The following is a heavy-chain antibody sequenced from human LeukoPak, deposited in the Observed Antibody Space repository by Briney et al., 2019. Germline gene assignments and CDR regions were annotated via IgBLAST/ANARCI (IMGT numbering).Heavy chain of an antibody. CDR3: AKEQRIRHCSEGVCMEGYYFDY. D-gene: IGHD2-8*01. V-gene: IGHV3-23*01. Sequence: PGGSLRLSCTGSGFNFNMFAMNWVRQAPGQGLEWVSGLRRGGGTTNYADSVKGRFTISRDKSKNMVFLQMNSLRPEDTAVYYCAKEQRIRHCSEGVCMEGYYFDYWGQGSLVTVSS. CDR1: GFNFNMFA. J-gene: IGHJ4*02. CDR2: LRRGGGTT.